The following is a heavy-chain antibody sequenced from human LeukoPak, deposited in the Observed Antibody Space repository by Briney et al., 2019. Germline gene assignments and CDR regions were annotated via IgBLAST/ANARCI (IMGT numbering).Heavy chain of an antibody. Sequence: GGSLRLSCAASGFDFGRFAMTWVRQAPGQGLQWVSTISGAAGSTYYAAPVKGRFTISRDDSKNTLYLQMNSLKTEDTAVYYCTTDPDYDSSGYPLDYWGQGTLVTVSS. CDR1: GFDFGRFA. CDR2: ISGAAGST. V-gene: IGHV3-23*01. CDR3: TTDPDYDSSGYPLDY. D-gene: IGHD3-22*01. J-gene: IGHJ4*02.